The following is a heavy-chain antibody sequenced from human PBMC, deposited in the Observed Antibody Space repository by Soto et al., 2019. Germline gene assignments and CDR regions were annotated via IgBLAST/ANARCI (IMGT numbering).Heavy chain of an antibody. V-gene: IGHV4-30-2*01. CDR3: ARGDSSAYTFDY. D-gene: IGHD3-22*01. CDR1: GGSISSGGYS. J-gene: IGHJ4*02. Sequence: QLQLQESGSGLVKPSQTLSLTCAVSGGSISSGGYSWSWMRQPPGKGLEWIGYIYHSGSTYYNPSIKSRVTISVDRSNNQFSLRLSSVTAADTAVYYCARGDSSAYTFDYWGQGTLVTVSS. CDR2: IYHSGST.